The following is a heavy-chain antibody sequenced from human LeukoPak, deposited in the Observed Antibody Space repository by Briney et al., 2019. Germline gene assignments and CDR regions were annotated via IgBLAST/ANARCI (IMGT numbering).Heavy chain of an antibody. J-gene: IGHJ4*02. CDR2: ISGSSGST. D-gene: IGHD4-17*01. Sequence: PGGSLRLSCAASGFTFSSYAMSWVRQAPGKGLEWVSAISGSSGSTYYADSVKGRFTISRDNSKNTLYLQMNSLRAEDTAVYYCARPFTVTTSDRAYWGQGTLVTVSS. CDR1: GFTFSSYA. CDR3: ARPFTVTTSDRAY. V-gene: IGHV3-23*01.